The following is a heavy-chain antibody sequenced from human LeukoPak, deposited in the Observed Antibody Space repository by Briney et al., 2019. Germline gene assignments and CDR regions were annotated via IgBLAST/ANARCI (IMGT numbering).Heavy chain of an antibody. Sequence: GGSLRLSCAASGVTFSTYGFHWVRQAPGKGLEWVALIPSDGIHKIYGDSVKGRFTISRDDSKSTVYLQMNSLRVEDTAVYYCARDPNGDYIGAFDMWGPGTMVTVSS. CDR1: GVTFSTYG. CDR2: IPSDGIHK. CDR3: ARDPNGDYIGAFDM. J-gene: IGHJ3*02. D-gene: IGHD4-17*01. V-gene: IGHV3-30*03.